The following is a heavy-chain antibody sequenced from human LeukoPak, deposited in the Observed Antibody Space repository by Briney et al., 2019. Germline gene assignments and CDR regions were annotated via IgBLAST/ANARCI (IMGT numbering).Heavy chain of an antibody. CDR1: GYSISSGYY. CDR3: ARGRLKSITGTLPRFDP. V-gene: IGHV4-38-2*01. D-gene: IGHD1-20*01. J-gene: IGHJ5*02. Sequence: SETLSLTCAVSGYSISSGYYWGWIRQPPGKGLEWIGSIYHSGSTYYNPSLKSRVTIPVDTSKNQFSLKLSSVTAADTAVYYCARGRLKSITGTLPRFDPWGQGTLVTVSS. CDR2: IYHSGST.